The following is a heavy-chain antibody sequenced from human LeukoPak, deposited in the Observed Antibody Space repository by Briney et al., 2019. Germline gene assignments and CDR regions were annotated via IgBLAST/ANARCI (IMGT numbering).Heavy chain of an antibody. Sequence: SETLSLTCSVSGYAISGGYYWGWIRQSPWKGLEWIGSIDHSGSTHCNPSLKSRVTMSVDTSKNQFSLKVTSLTAADTAVYYCARGVAGVYYYYYMDVWGKGTTVTVSS. D-gene: IGHD6-19*01. CDR2: IDHSGST. CDR3: ARGVAGVYYYYYMDV. J-gene: IGHJ6*03. V-gene: IGHV4-38-2*02. CDR1: GYAISGGYY.